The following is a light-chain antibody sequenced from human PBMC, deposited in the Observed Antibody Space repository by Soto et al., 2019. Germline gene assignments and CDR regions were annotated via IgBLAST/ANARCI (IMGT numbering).Light chain of an antibody. CDR3: QQYNNWPPLS. CDR1: QSVSSN. V-gene: IGKV3-15*01. Sequence: EIVMTQSPATLSVSPGERATLSCRASQSVSSNLAGYQQKPGQAPRVLIYGASTRATCIPARFSGSGSGTEFTLTISSLQSEDFAVYYCQQYNNWPPLSFGGGTKVESK. J-gene: IGKJ4*01. CDR2: GAS.